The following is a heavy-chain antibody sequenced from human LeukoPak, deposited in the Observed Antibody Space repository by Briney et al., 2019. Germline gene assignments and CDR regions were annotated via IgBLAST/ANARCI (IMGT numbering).Heavy chain of an antibody. V-gene: IGHV1-18*01. D-gene: IGHD3-10*01. CDR3: ARDGVYGSGARGLDY. CDR1: GYTFTSYG. Sequence: ASVKVSCKASGYTFTSYGISWVRQAPGQGLEWMGWISAYNGNTDYAQKLQGRVTMTTDTSTSTAYMELRSLTSDDTAVYYCARDGVYGSGARGLDYWGQGTLVTVSS. CDR2: ISAYNGNT. J-gene: IGHJ4*02.